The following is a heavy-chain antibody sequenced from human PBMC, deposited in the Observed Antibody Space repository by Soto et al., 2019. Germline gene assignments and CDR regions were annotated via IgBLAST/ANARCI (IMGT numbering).Heavy chain of an antibody. CDR2: IYPGDSDT. V-gene: IGHV5-51*01. D-gene: IGHD6-6*01. J-gene: IGHJ4*02. CDR3: ARMYSRSAGDH. Sequence: QMPGTGRAWMAIIYPGDSDTXXSPSFHGPVTISADKSTSTAYLPWSSLKPSDTAMYYCARMYSRSAGDHWGQRTLVTVSP.